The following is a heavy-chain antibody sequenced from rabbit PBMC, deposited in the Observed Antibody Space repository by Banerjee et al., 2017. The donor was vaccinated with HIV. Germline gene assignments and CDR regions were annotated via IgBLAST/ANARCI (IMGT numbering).Heavy chain of an antibody. J-gene: IGHJ6*01. CDR1: GFSFSSSYY. CDR2: IYAGSSGST. V-gene: IGHV1S45*01. Sequence: QEQLEESGGDLVKPGASLTLTCTASGFSFSSSYYMCWVRQAPGKGLEWIACIYAGSSGSTYYASWAKGRFTISETSSTTVTLQMTSLTAADTATYFCARNANSDLWGQGTLVTVS. CDR3: ARNANSDL. D-gene: IGHD6-1*01.